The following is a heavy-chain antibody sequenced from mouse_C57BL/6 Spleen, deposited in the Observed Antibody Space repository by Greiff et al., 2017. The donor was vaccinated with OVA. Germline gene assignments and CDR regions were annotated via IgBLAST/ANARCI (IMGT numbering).Heavy chain of an antibody. CDR3: ARTYSNYDWFAY. V-gene: IGHV2-2*01. D-gene: IGHD2-5*01. CDR1: GFSLTSYG. Sequence: VKVVESGPGLVQPSQSLSITCTVSGFSLTSYGVHWVRQSPGKGLEWLGVIWSGGSTDYNAAFISRLSISKDNSKSQVFFKMNSLQADDTAIYYCARTYSNYDWFAYWGQGTLVTVSA. CDR2: IWSGGST. J-gene: IGHJ3*01.